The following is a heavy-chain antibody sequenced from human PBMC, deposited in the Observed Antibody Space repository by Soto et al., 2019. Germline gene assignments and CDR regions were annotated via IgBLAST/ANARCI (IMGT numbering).Heavy chain of an antibody. CDR2: ISAYNGNT. J-gene: IGHJ6*02. CDR1: GYTFTSYG. Sequence: ASVKVSCKASGYTFTSYGISWVRQAPGQGLEWMGWISAYNGNTNYAQKLQGRVTMTTDTSTSTAYMELRSLRSDDTAVYYCARGLRDCSSTSCYIAFGFYYYYGMDVWGQGTTVTVSS. V-gene: IGHV1-18*04. D-gene: IGHD2-2*02. CDR3: ARGLRDCSSTSCYIAFGFYYYYGMDV.